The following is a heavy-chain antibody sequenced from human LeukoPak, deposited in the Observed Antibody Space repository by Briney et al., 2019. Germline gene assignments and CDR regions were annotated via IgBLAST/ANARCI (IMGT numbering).Heavy chain of an antibody. CDR3: ARGGSGSLYTRSRGGGMDV. CDR1: GYGFSDFY. CDR2: VDPEDGEP. D-gene: IGHD3-10*01. Sequence: GASVKVSCKVSGYGFSDFYMHWVRQAPGRGLEWLGLVDPEDGEPIYAEKFRDRVTLTADTSTDTVHMELSCLRYDDTAVYYCARGGSGSLYTRSRGGGMDVWGQGTTVTVSS. V-gene: IGHV1-69-2*01. J-gene: IGHJ6*02.